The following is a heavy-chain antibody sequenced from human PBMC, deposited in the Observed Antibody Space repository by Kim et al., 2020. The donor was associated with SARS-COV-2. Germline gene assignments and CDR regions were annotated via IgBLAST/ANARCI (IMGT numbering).Heavy chain of an antibody. V-gene: IGHV1-69*13. CDR2: ITPVFGPA. CDR3: VRQGEATLFDY. J-gene: IGHJ4*02. Sequence: SVKVSCKASGDDFSNYAISWVRQAPGQGLEWMGAITPVFGPANYAQSFQGRVTITADESTTTAYMDLSGLKSEDTALYYCVRQGEATLFDYWGQGTLVTVSS. D-gene: IGHD1-26*01. CDR1: GDDFSNYA.